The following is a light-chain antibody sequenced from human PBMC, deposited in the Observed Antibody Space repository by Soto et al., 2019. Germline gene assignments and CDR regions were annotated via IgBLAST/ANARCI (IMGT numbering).Light chain of an antibody. CDR2: KAS. V-gene: IGKV1-5*03. J-gene: IGKJ1*01. Sequence: DIQMTQSPSTLSASVGDRVTITCRASQNINTWLAWYQQKPGKAPNLLIYKASTLESGVPSRFNGSGSGTEITLTMSSLLPAGFATYYCQQYKSYWTFGSGTKVDIK. CDR3: QQYKSYWT. CDR1: QNINTW.